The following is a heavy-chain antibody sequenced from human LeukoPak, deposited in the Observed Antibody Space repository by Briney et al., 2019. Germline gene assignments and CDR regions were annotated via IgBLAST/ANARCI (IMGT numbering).Heavy chain of an antibody. Sequence: SGTLSLTCVVSGGSMSSNSWWSWVRQSPGKGLEWIGEIYHSGNTNYNPSLKSRVTISVDKSKNQFSLRLNSMTAADTATYYCATVSTTVVRGLTYPLYYFDNWGQGTLVTLSS. CDR2: IYHSGNT. CDR3: ATVSTTVVRGLTYPLYYFDN. CDR1: GGSMSSNSW. J-gene: IGHJ4*02. V-gene: IGHV4-4*02. D-gene: IGHD3-10*01.